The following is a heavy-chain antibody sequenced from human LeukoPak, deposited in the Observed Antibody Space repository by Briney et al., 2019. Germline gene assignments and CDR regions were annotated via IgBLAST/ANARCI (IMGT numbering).Heavy chain of an antibody. D-gene: IGHD3-3*01. CDR2: ISSSSSYI. CDR1: GFTFSSYA. CDR3: ARVRRITIFGVVMGDAFDI. Sequence: GGSLKLSCAASGFTFSSYAMHWVRQAPGKGLEWVSSISSSSSYIYYADSVKGRFTISRDNAKNSLYLQMNSLRAEDTAVYYCARVRRITIFGVVMGDAFDIWGQGTMVTVSS. J-gene: IGHJ3*02. V-gene: IGHV3-21*01.